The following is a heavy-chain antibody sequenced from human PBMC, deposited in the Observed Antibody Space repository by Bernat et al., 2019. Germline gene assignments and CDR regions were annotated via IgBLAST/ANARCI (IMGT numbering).Heavy chain of an antibody. J-gene: IGHJ3*02. D-gene: IGHD2-2*01. Sequence: VQLVESGGGLVKPGRSLRLSCAASGFTFSNFWMSWVRQAPGKGLEWVANIMHDGSDKYYVDSMKGRFTISRDNAKSSLYLQMNSLRAEDTAVYYCARYCSSTSCSDAFDIWGQGTMVTVSS. V-gene: IGHV3-7*03. CDR1: GFTFSNFW. CDR3: ARYCSSTSCSDAFDI. CDR2: IMHDGSDK.